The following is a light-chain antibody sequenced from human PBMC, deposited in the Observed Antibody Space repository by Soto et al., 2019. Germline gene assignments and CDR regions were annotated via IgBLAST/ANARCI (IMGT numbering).Light chain of an antibody. V-gene: IGKV1-5*03. Sequence: DIQMTQSPSTLSASVGDRVTITCRASQTISSWLAWYQQKPGKAPKLLIYKASSLESGVPSRFSGSGSGTEFTLSISSLQPDDFATYHCQQYNTYPRTFGQATKVEIK. J-gene: IGKJ1*01. CDR3: QQYNTYPRT. CDR1: QTISSW. CDR2: KAS.